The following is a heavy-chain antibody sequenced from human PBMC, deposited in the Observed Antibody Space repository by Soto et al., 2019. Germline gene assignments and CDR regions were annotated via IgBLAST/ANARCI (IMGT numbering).Heavy chain of an antibody. V-gene: IGHV3-48*03. J-gene: IGHJ5*02. CDR3: VRSYSSASSWFDP. Sequence: GGSLRLSCAASGFTFSSYEMNWVRQAPGKGLEWVSYISSSGSTIYYADSVKGRFTISRDNAKNSLYLQMKSLRAEDTAVYYCVRSYSSASSWFDPWGQGTLVTVSS. CDR2: ISSSGSTI. CDR1: GFTFSSYE. D-gene: IGHD6-6*01.